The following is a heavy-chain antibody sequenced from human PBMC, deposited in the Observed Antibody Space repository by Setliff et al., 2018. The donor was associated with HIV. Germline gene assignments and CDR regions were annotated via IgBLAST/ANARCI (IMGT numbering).Heavy chain of an antibody. Sequence: PGGSLRLSCAASGFTFNSFGMHWVRQAPGKGLEWVALIWYDGSNQYYADSVKGRFTISRDNSKNTLYLRMNSLRAEDTAVYYCAKALRDGSSTYFHYFYFMDVWGKGATVTVSS. CDR3: AKALRDGSSTYFHYFYFMDV. D-gene: IGHD3-10*01. CDR1: GFTFNSFG. CDR2: IWYDGSNQ. V-gene: IGHV3-33*06. J-gene: IGHJ6*03.